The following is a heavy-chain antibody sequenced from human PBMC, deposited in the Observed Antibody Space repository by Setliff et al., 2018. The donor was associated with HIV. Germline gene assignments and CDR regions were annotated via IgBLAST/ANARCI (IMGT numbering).Heavy chain of an antibody. J-gene: IGHJ4*02. Sequence: SQTLSLTCTVSGDSIRGYYWSWIRQPPGKGLEWMGYVFYTGFAAYNPSLKSRLTISVDTSKSQFSLRLTSVTAADTAIYYCARQVSIPGVAITPVDYWGQGALVTVSS. V-gene: IGHV4-59*08. CDR1: GDSIRGYY. CDR2: VFYTGFA. CDR3: ARQVSIPGVAITPVDY. D-gene: IGHD5-12*01.